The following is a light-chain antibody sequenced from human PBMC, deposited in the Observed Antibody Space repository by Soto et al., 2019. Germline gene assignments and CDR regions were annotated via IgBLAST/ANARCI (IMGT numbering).Light chain of an antibody. CDR2: EVT. CDR1: RRDVGGYNY. CDR3: SSYTISNTLPFV. Sequence: QSALTQPASVSESPGQSITISCTGTRRDVGGYNYVSWYQQYPGKSPKLLIYEVTHRPSGVSNRFSGSKSGNTASLTISGLQAEDEADYYCSSYTISNTLPFVFGTGTELTVL. V-gene: IGLV2-14*01. J-gene: IGLJ1*01.